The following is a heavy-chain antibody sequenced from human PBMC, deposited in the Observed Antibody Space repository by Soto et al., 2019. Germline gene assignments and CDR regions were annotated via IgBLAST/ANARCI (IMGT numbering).Heavy chain of an antibody. J-gene: IGHJ6*02. CDR3: ARGRTIFGVVEPKMDV. CDR1: GGSISSGGYY. Sequence: QVQLQESCPGLVKPSQTLSLTCTVSGGSISSGGYYWSWIRQHPGKGLEWIGYIYYSVSTYYNPSLKSRVTISVDTSKSQFSLKLSSVTAADTAVYYCARGRTIFGVVEPKMDVWGQGTTVTVSS. V-gene: IGHV4-31*03. CDR2: IYYSVST. D-gene: IGHD3-3*01.